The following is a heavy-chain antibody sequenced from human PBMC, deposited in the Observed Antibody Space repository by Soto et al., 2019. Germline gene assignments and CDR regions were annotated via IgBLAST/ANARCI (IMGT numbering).Heavy chain of an antibody. V-gene: IGHV4-31*02. CDR3: ASILWFGEFHFDY. D-gene: IGHD3-10*01. J-gene: IGHJ4*02. CDR2: IYYSGST. Sequence: DLEWIGYIYYSGSTYYNPSLKSRVTISVDTSKNQFSLKLSSVTAADTAVYYCASILWFGEFHFDYWGQGTLVTVSS.